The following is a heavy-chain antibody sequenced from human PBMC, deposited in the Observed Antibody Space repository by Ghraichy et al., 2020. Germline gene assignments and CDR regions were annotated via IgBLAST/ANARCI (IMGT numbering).Heavy chain of an antibody. D-gene: IGHD4-23*01. CDR3: AIDYRGIDYGGTCYDY. J-gene: IGHJ4*02. V-gene: IGHV1-2*04. CDR1: GYTFTDHY. CDR2: INPNSGAT. Sequence: ASVKVSCKASGYTFTDHYVHWVRQAPGQGLEWMGWINPNSGATDTAQKFQGWVIMTRDTSISTAYMELRKLRSDDTAVYYCAIDYRGIDYGGTCYDYWGQGTLVTVSS.